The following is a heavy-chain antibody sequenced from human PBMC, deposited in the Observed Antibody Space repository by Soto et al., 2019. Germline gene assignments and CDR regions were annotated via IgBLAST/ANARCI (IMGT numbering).Heavy chain of an antibody. CDR1: GFTFSSYS. V-gene: IGHV3-21*01. J-gene: IGHJ6*02. CDR3: ARDRSSSWYSSYYGMDA. D-gene: IGHD6-13*01. CDR2: ISSSSSYI. Sequence: PGGSLRLSCAASGFTFSSYSMNWVRQAPGKGLEWVSSISSSSSYIYYADSVKGRFTISRDNAKNSLYLQMNSLRAEDTAVYYCARDRSSSWYSSYYGMDAWGQGTTFTV.